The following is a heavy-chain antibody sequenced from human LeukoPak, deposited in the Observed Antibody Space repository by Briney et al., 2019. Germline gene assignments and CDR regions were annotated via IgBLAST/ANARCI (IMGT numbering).Heavy chain of an antibody. CDR3: ARESWYRFEY. D-gene: IGHD6-13*01. J-gene: IGHJ4*02. CDR1: GFFFSDYY. CDR2: MSSDGSPN. Sequence: GGSLRLSCAAPGFFFSDYYMSWIRQTPGEGVEWIAYMSSDGSPNKYADSVKGRFTMSGDNAQNSVHLQMNNLRVDDTAIYYCARESWYRFEYWGQGTVVTVSS. V-gene: IGHV3-11*04.